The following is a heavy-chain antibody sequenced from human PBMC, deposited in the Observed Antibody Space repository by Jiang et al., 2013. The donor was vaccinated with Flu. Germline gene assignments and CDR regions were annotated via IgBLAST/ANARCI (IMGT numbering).Heavy chain of an antibody. J-gene: IGHJ4*02. CDR2: ISGGGTT. Sequence: VQLLESGGGFVQPGGSLRLSCAASAFTFNAYAMSWVRQTPGKGLEWVAAISGGGTTYYAGSVKGRFTISRDNSKNTLYLQMNSLRAEDTALYYCAKDPYYDSSGYRYYFDNWGQGTLVTVSS. CDR3: AKDPYYDSSGYRYYFDN. CDR1: AFTFNAYA. V-gene: IGHV3-23*01. D-gene: IGHD3-22*01.